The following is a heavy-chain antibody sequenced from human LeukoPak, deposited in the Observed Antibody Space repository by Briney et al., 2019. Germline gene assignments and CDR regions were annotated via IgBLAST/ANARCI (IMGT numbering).Heavy chain of an antibody. D-gene: IGHD4-17*01. J-gene: IGHJ3*02. CDR2: INHSGST. Sequence: SETLSLTCAVYGGSFSGYYWSWIRQPPGKGLEWIGEINHSGSTNYNPSLKSRVTISVDTSKNQFSLKLSSVTAADTAVYYCARGPTSFYGAFDIWGQGTMVTVSS. V-gene: IGHV4-34*01. CDR3: ARGPTSFYGAFDI. CDR1: GGSFSGYY.